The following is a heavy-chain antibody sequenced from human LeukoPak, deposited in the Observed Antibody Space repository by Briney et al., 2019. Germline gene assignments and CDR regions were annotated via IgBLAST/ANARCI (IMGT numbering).Heavy chain of an antibody. J-gene: IGHJ4*02. Sequence: GGSLRLSCAASGFTFSSYGMHWVRQAPGKGLEWVAVIWYDGSNKYYADSEKGRFTISRDNSKNTLYLQMNSLRAEDTAVYYCARAIVAGTFLDYWGQGTLVTVSS. CDR2: IWYDGSNK. D-gene: IGHD6-19*01. V-gene: IGHV3-33*01. CDR3: ARAIVAGTFLDY. CDR1: GFTFSSYG.